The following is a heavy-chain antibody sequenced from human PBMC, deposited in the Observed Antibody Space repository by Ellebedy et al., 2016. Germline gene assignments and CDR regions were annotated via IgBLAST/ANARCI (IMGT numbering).Heavy chain of an antibody. CDR1: GYSINSGHY. CDR3: ARRDSGDSSGHFDS. CDR2: IYSSGNT. D-gene: IGHD2-21*02. J-gene: IGHJ4*02. Sequence: SETLSLTCTVSGYSINSGHYWGWIRQPPGKGLEWIGCIYSSGNTKYNPSLRSRVTISLHTSKNQFSLTLSSVTAADTAIYYGARRDSGDSSGHFDSWGQGALVTVSS. V-gene: IGHV4-38-2*02.